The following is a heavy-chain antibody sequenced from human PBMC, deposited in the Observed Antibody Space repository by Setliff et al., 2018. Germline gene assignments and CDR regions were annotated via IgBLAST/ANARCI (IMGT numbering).Heavy chain of an antibody. CDR1: GGSISSRTYY. Sequence: LSLTYNVSGGSISSRTYYWSWIRQPAGKGLEWIGHIYTSWSTNYNPSLKGRATLSIDASKSQFSLTLTSVTAADTAVYYCARMTGFQYIDVWGKGTTVTVSS. CDR2: IYTSWST. CDR3: ARMTGFQYIDV. V-gene: IGHV4-61*09. J-gene: IGHJ6*03. D-gene: IGHD3-3*01.